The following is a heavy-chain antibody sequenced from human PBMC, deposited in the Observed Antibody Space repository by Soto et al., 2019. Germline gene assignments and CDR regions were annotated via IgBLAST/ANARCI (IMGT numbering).Heavy chain of an antibody. CDR3: ARSQEVVVVPAAPIDY. J-gene: IGHJ4*02. Sequence: ASVKVSCKTSGYTFSNYYINWVRQAPGQGLEWMGRINPSGGGTSYAQKFQGRVTMTRVTSTSTVYMDLSSLRSEDTAVYYCARSQEVVVVPAAPIDYWGQGTLVTVSS. D-gene: IGHD2-2*01. CDR2: INPSGGGT. V-gene: IGHV1-46*01. CDR1: GYTFSNYY.